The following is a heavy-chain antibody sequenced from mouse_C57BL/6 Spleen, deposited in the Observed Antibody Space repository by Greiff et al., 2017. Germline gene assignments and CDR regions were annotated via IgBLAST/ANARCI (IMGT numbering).Heavy chain of an antibody. CDR1: GFSLSTSGMG. J-gene: IGHJ4*01. Sequence: QVTLKESGPGILQSSQTLSLTCSFSGFSLSTSGMGVSWIRQPSGKGLEWLAHPYWDDDKRYHPSLKSRPSILKDTSRNQRVLKMTSGGTAETAAGYCGGRAHDGGYYARDYWGQGTWVTVSA. V-gene: IGHV8-12*01. CDR3: GGRAHDGGYYARDY. D-gene: IGHD2-12*01. CDR2: PYWDDDK.